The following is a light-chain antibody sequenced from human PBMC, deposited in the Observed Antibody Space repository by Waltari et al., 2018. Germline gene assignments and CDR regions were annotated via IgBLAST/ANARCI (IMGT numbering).Light chain of an antibody. CDR3: QQTYSTPFT. J-gene: IGKJ3*01. CDR2: GAS. V-gene: IGKV1-39*01. CDR1: QSVTTY. Sequence: DIQMTQSPSSLSASAGDRVTITCRASQSVTTYLNWYQQRPGKAPKLLIYGASSLQSGVPSRFSGSGSGTDFTLTISSLQPEDFATYYCQQTYSTPFTFGPGTKVDIK.